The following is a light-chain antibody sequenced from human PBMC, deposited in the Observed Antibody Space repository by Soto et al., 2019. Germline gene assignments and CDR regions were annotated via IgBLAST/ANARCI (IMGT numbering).Light chain of an antibody. Sequence: QSALTQPPSASGSPGQSVTISCTGTSSDVGGDNYVSWYQQHPGKAPNLMIYEVTKRPSGVPDHFSGSNCGNTAYLTVSGLHAGEEADYYFRSSGGSNTLVFGGGTKLTVL. J-gene: IGLJ3*02. CDR2: EVT. CDR3: RSSGGSNTLV. CDR1: SSDVGGDNY. V-gene: IGLV2-8*01.